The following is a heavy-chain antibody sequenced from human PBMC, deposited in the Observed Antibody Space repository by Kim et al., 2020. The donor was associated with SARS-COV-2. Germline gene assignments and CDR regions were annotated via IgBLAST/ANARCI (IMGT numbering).Heavy chain of an antibody. Sequence: SETLSLTCTVSGGSISSYYWSWIRQPAGKGLEWIGRIYTSGSPNYNPSLKSRVTISVDTSKNQISLKLSSVTAADTAVYYCARDFNDYSNNGALDYWGQGTLVTVSS. J-gene: IGHJ4*02. CDR1: GGSISSYY. D-gene: IGHD4-4*01. CDR3: ARDFNDYSNNGALDY. V-gene: IGHV4-4*07. CDR2: IYTSGSP.